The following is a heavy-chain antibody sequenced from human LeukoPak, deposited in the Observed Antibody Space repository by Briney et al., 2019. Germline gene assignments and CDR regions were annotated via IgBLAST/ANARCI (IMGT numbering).Heavy chain of an antibody. Sequence: GGSLRLSCAASGFTFSSYAMSWVRQAPVKGLEWVSGISGSGGSTYYADSVKGRFTISRDNSKNTLYLQMNSLRAEDTAVYYCAKGDDFWSGLSDYWGQGTLVTVSS. J-gene: IGHJ4*02. D-gene: IGHD3-3*01. CDR3: AKGDDFWSGLSDY. CDR1: GFTFSSYA. V-gene: IGHV3-23*01. CDR2: ISGSGGST.